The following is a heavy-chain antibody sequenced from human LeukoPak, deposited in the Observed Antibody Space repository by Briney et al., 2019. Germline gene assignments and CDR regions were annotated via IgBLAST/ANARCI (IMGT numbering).Heavy chain of an antibody. Sequence: GGSLRLSCAASGFTFSNYSMNWVRQAPGKGLEWVSSISSSSSYIYYADSVKGRFTISRDNAKNSLYLQMNSLRAEDTAVYYCARDATVTTFGYYYYYMDVWGKGTTVTISS. CDR2: ISSSSSYI. CDR1: GFTFSNYS. D-gene: IGHD4-17*01. J-gene: IGHJ6*03. CDR3: ARDATVTTFGYYYYYMDV. V-gene: IGHV3-21*01.